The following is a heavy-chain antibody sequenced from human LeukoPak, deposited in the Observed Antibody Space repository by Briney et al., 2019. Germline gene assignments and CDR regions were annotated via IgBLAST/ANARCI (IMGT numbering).Heavy chain of an antibody. CDR1: GYTFTTYD. CDR3: AKGRRSSFFDY. V-gene: IGHV1-18*01. J-gene: IGHJ4*02. Sequence: GASVKVSCKASGYTFTTYDINWVRQAPGQGLEWMGWISTYNGNTNYAQKLQGRVTMTIDTSTTTAYMEMRRLRSDDTAVYYCAKGRRSSFFDYWGQGTLVTVSS. CDR2: ISTYNGNT.